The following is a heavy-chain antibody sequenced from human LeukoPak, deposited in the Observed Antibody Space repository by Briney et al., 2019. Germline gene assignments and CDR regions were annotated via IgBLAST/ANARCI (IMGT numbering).Heavy chain of an antibody. CDR3: ARHLSTIVVPAARGGFDY. CDR1: GGSISSYY. D-gene: IGHD2-2*01. CDR2: IYYSGST. V-gene: IGHV4-59*08. J-gene: IGHJ4*02. Sequence: SETLSLTCTVSGGSISSYYWSWIQQPPGKGLEWIGYIYYSGSTNYNPSLKSRVTISVDTSKNQFSLKLSSVTAADTAVYYCARHLSTIVVPAARGGFDYWGQGTLVTVSS.